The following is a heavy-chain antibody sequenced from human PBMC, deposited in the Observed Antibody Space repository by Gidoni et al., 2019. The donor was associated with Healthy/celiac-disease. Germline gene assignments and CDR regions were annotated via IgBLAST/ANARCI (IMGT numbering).Heavy chain of an antibody. CDR1: GGSISSYY. CDR3: ARDLDYYDAIHAFDI. V-gene: IGHV4-4*07. CDR2: IYTSGST. D-gene: IGHD3-22*01. Sequence: QVQLQESGPGLVKPSETLSLTCTASGGSISSYYWSWIRKPAGKGREWIGRIYTSGSTNYNPSLKSRVTMSVDTSKNQFSLKLSSVTAADTAVYYCARDLDYYDAIHAFDIWGQGTMVTVSS. J-gene: IGHJ3*02.